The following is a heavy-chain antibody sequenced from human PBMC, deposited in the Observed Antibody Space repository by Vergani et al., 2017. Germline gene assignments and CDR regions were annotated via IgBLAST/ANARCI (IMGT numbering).Heavy chain of an antibody. V-gene: IGHV3-11*06. CDR3: ARVRCSSTSCPKGYYYYYYMDV. D-gene: IGHD2-2*01. J-gene: IGHJ6*03. CDR2: ISSSSSYI. Sequence: QVQLVESGGGLVKPGGSLRLSCAASGFTFSDYYMNWVRQAPGKGLEWVSSISSSSSYIYYADSVKGRFTISRDNAKNSLYLQMNSLRAEDTAVYYCARVRCSSTSCPKGYYYYYYMDVWGKGTTVTVSS. CDR1: GFTFSDYY.